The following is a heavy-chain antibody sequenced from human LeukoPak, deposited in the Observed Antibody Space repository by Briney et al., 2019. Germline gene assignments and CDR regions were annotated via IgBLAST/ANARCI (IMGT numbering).Heavy chain of an antibody. CDR2: IWYDGSNK. CDR1: GFTFSSYG. Sequence: LAGGSLRLSCAPSGFTFSSYGMHWVRQAPGKGLEWVAVIWYDGSNKYYADSVKGRFTISRDNSKNTLYLQMNSLRAEDTAVYYCARDGGLTTYYFDYWGQGTLVTVSS. D-gene: IGHD1-1*01. CDR3: ARDGGLTTYYFDY. V-gene: IGHV3-33*01. J-gene: IGHJ4*02.